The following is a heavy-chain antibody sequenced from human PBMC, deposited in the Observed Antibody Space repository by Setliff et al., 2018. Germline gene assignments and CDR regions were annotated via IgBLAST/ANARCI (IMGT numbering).Heavy chain of an antibody. Sequence: PGGSLRLSCAASEFTFNKYWMTWVRQAPGKGLEWVANIDPDGSEEYYVDSVKGRFTISRDSAKNSLYLQMSSLRTDDTALYYCATARRGYHYGSGSLFDDWGQGTLVTVSS. D-gene: IGHD3-10*01. CDR2: IDPDGSEE. CDR3: ATARRGYHYGSGSLFDD. CDR1: EFTFNKYW. J-gene: IGHJ4*02. V-gene: IGHV3-7*03.